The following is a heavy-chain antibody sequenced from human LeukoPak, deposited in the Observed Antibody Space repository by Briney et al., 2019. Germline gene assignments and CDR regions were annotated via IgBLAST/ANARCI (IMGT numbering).Heavy chain of an antibody. J-gene: IGHJ4*02. Sequence: SETLSLTCTVSGGSISSYYWSWIRQPPGKGLEWIGHIYYSGSTNYNPSLKSRVTISVDTSKNQFSLKLSSVTAADTAVYYCARHTIFGVVIIFDYWGQGTLVTVSS. CDR3: ARHTIFGVVIIFDY. D-gene: IGHD3-3*01. CDR1: GGSISSYY. V-gene: IGHV4-59*08. CDR2: IYYSGST.